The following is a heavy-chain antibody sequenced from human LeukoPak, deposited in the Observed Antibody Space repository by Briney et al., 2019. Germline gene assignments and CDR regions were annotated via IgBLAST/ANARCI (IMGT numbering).Heavy chain of an antibody. Sequence: PSETLSLTCAVYGGSFSGYYWSWIRQHPGKGLEWIGEINHSGSTNYNPSLKSRVTISVDTSKNQFPLKLSSVTAADTAVYYCARGGVATTAVDYWGREPWSPSHQ. CDR3: ARGGVATTAVDY. V-gene: IGHV4-34*01. CDR2: INHSGST. CDR1: GGSFSGYY. J-gene: IGHJ4*02. D-gene: IGHD5-12*01.